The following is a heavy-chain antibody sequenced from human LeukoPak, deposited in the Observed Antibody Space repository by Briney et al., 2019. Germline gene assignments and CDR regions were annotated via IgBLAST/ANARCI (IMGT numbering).Heavy chain of an antibody. D-gene: IGHD3-22*01. CDR1: GFTFSSYE. Sequence: GGSLRLSCAASGFTFSSYEMNWVRQAPGKGLEWVSYISSSGSTIFYADSVKGRFTISRDNAKNSLYLQMNSLRAEDTAVYYCARATYYYDSSGYWVFDFWGQGTLVTVPS. J-gene: IGHJ4*02. V-gene: IGHV3-48*03. CDR2: ISSSGSTI. CDR3: ARATYYYDSSGYWVFDF.